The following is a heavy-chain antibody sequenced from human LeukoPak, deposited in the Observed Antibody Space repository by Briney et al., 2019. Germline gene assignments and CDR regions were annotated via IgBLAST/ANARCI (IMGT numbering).Heavy chain of an antibody. CDR1: ADRFTSYW. J-gene: IGHJ4*02. Sequence: GSALQSSSQGFADRFTSYWIGWGRRLPGKGRAWRGGIYPGKSDTRYTTSFQGQVTISADKSINPSYLKWSSLNAADTAMYCCARHRGIAEALRIDYWGQGTVVTVSS. CDR2: IYPGKSDT. D-gene: IGHD6-13*01. V-gene: IGHV5-51*01. CDR3: ARHRGIAEALRIDY.